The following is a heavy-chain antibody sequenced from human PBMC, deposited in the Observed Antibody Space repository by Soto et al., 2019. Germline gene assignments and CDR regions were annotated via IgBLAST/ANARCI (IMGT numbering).Heavy chain of an antibody. CDR3: AGGRGRYCYSGMDV. J-gene: IGHJ6*02. D-gene: IGHD1-26*01. Sequence: EVQLLESGGGLVQPGGSLRLSCAASGFTFSSYAITWVRQAPGKGLEWVSVISGSGDRTYYADSVKGRFTISRDNSKNTLYLKMNSLSAEDTAVYYCAGGRGRYCYSGMDVWGQGATVTVSS. CDR1: GFTFSSYA. CDR2: ISGSGDRT. V-gene: IGHV3-23*01.